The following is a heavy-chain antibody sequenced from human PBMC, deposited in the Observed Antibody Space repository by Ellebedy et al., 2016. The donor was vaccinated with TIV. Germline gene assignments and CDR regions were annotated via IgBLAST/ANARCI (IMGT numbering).Heavy chain of an antibody. Sequence: AASVKVSCKASGYTFTSYDINWVRQATGQGLEWLGWISAYNGNTSYAQKLQGRVTMARDTSTSTAYMELRSLRSDDTAVYYCARVGYCSGASCYWFDPWGQGTLVTVSS. V-gene: IGHV1-18*01. J-gene: IGHJ5*02. D-gene: IGHD2-15*01. CDR1: GYTFTSYD. CDR3: ARVGYCSGASCYWFDP. CDR2: ISAYNGNT.